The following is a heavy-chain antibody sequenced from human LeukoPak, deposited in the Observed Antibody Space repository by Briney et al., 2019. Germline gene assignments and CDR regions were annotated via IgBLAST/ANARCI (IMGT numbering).Heavy chain of an antibody. D-gene: IGHD6-6*01. J-gene: IGHJ6*02. V-gene: IGHV3-64*01. Sequence: GGSLRLSCAASGFTFSSYAMHWVRQAPGKGLEYVSAISSNGGSTYYANSVKGRFTISRDNSKNTLYLQMGSLRAEDMAVYYCAKGRIAARALYYYYGMDVWGQGTTVTVSS. CDR1: GFTFSSYA. CDR2: ISSNGGST. CDR3: AKGRIAARALYYYYGMDV.